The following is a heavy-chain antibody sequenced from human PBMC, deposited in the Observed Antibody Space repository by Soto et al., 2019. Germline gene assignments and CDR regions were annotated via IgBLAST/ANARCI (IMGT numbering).Heavy chain of an antibody. D-gene: IGHD6-19*01. CDR1: GYSFTSYW. V-gene: IGHV5-51*01. CDR3: ASSAVAGPYYYGMDV. J-gene: IGHJ6*02. Sequence: GESLKISCXGSGYSFTSYWIGWVRQMPGKGLEWMGIIYPGDSDTRYSPSFQGQVTISADKSISTAYLQWSSLKASDTDMYYCASSAVAGPYYYGMDVWGQGTTVTVSS. CDR2: IYPGDSDT.